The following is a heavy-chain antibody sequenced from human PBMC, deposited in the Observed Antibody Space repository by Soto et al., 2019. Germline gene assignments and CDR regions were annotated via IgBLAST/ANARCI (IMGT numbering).Heavy chain of an antibody. D-gene: IGHD4-17*01. CDR3: ARDRDGGAFDI. CDR2: ISSSSSYI. CDR1: GFTFSSYS. Sequence: GGSLRLSCAASGFTFSSYSMNWVRQAPGKGLEWVSSISSSSSYIYYADSVKGRFTISRDNAKNSLYLQMNSLRAEDTAVYYCARDRDGGAFDIWGQGTMVTVSS. J-gene: IGHJ3*02. V-gene: IGHV3-21*01.